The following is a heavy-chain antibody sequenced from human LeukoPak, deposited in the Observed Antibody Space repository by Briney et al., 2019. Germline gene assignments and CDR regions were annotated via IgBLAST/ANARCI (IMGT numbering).Heavy chain of an antibody. J-gene: IGHJ4*02. Sequence: SVKVSCKASGGTFSSYAICWVRQAPGQGLEWMGGIIPIFGTANYAQKFQGRVTITTDKSTSTVYMELSSLRSEDTAVYYCATKSLAFGGVIAPFDYWGQGTLVAVSS. CDR1: GGTFSSYA. CDR3: ATKSLAFGGVIAPFDY. CDR2: IIPIFGTA. D-gene: IGHD3-16*02. V-gene: IGHV1-69*05.